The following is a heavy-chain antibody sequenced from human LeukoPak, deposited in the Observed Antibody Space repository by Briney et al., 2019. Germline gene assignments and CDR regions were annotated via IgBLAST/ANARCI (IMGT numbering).Heavy chain of an antibody. V-gene: IGHV3-72*01. CDR2: ITNKANSNTI. CDR3: AGSIGVAGGD. J-gene: IGHJ4*02. D-gene: IGHD6-19*01. CDR1: GFILSVHY. Sequence: PGGSLRLSCGGSGFILSVHYMEGVRQAPGKGLEWVGRITNKANSNTIYYAASVKGRFTISRDDLQNLLYLEMSSLKTEDTAVFFGAGSIGVAGGDWGQGTLVTVTS.